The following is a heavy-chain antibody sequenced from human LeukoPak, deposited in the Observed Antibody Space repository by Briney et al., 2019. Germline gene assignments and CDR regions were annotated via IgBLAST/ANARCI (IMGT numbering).Heavy chain of an antibody. CDR1: GYTFTGYF. V-gene: IGHV1-2*02. Sequence: ASVKVSCKASGYTFTGYFMHWVRQAPGQGLESKGWIDPDSGGTNYAQVFQGRVTVTRDKSISTAYMELSSLRSDDTAVYYCARVHRAGGWTLALDPWGQGTLVTVSS. CDR3: ARVHRAGGWTLALDP. D-gene: IGHD5-12*01. J-gene: IGHJ5*02. CDR2: IDPDSGGT.